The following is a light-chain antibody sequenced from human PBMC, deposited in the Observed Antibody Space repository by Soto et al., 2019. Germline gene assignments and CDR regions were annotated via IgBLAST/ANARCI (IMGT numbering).Light chain of an antibody. V-gene: IGKV4-1*01. Sequence: DIVMTQSPYSLAVSLGERATINCKSSQSVLYSSNNKNYLAWYQQKPGQPPKLLIYWASTRESGVPDRFSGSGSGTDFTLTISSLQAEDVAVYYCQQYYSTPQTFGQGTKV. CDR3: QQYYSTPQT. CDR1: QSVLYSSNNKNY. CDR2: WAS. J-gene: IGKJ1*01.